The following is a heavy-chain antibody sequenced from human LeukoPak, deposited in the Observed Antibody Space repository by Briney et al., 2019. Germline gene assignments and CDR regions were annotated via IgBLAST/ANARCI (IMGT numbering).Heavy chain of an antibody. CDR3: ARDYYGSKSSSFDP. CDR1: GFTFSDYY. V-gene: IGHV3-11*01. D-gene: IGHD3-10*01. CDR2: ISSGGSNT. Sequence: GGSLRLSCAGSGFTFSDYYLTWIRQAPGKGLEWVSYISSGGSNTYYADSVKGRFTISRDNAKKSLYLQMNSLRAEDTAVYYCARDYYGSKSSSFDPWGQGTLVTVSS. J-gene: IGHJ5*02.